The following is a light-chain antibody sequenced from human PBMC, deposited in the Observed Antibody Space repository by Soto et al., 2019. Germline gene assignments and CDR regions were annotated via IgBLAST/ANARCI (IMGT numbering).Light chain of an antibody. CDR3: QHYNSYSGA. CDR2: KVS. V-gene: IGKV2-30*01. Sequence: DVVMTQSPLSLPVTLGQPASISCRSSQSLVYSDGNTYLNWFQQRPGQSPRRLIYKVSNRDSGVPSRFSGSGSGTEFTLTISSLQPDDFATYYCQHYNSYSGAFGQGTKVESK. CDR1: QSLVYSDGNTY. J-gene: IGKJ1*01.